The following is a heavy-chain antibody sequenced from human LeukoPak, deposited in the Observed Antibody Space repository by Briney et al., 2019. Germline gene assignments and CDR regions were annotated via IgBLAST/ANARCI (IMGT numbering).Heavy chain of an antibody. D-gene: IGHD2-15*01. CDR2: IYHSGST. Sequence: SETLSLTCAVSGGSISSSNWWSWVRQPPGKGLEWIGEIYHSGSTNYNPSLKSRVTISVDKSKNQFSLKLSSVTAADTAVYYCARDGYCSGGSCYSPFDHWGQGTLVTVSS. J-gene: IGHJ4*02. CDR1: GGSISSSNW. CDR3: ARDGYCSGGSCYSPFDH. V-gene: IGHV4-4*02.